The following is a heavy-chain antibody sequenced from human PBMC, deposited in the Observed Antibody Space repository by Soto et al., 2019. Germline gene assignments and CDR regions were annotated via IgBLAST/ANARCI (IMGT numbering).Heavy chain of an antibody. CDR3: AREGAASYSYYYGTDV. CDR1: GGSISSGDAY. V-gene: IGHV4-30-4*01. D-gene: IGHD3-16*01. Sequence: SSETLSLTCTVPGGSISSGDAYWSWIRQSPGKGLEWIGYIYYRGRPFYNPSLESRVTISVDTSKNQFSLKLNSVTAADTAVYYCAREGAASYSYYYGTDVWGQGTTVTVSS. CDR2: IYYRGRP. J-gene: IGHJ6*02.